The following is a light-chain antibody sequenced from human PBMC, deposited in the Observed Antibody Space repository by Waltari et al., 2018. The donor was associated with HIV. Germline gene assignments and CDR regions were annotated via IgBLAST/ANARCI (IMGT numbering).Light chain of an antibody. J-gene: IGLJ3*02. CDR2: DVD. CDR1: SSALTTYDF. CDR3: SSYTTTNTVV. Sequence: QSALTQPASVSGSPGQSTTISCTGTSSALTTYDFVSWYQKHPDTAPKLLIFDVDNRPSGVSRRFSGFKSGDTASLTISSIQIEDEADYYCSSYTTTNTVVFGGGTKLIVL. V-gene: IGLV2-14*03.